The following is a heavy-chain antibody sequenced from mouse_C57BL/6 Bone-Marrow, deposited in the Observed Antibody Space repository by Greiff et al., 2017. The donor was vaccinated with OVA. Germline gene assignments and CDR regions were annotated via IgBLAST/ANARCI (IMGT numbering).Heavy chain of an antibody. J-gene: IGHJ1*03. CDR3: AREGLYWYFDV. CDR1: GFTFSDFY. CDR2: SRNKANDYTT. D-gene: IGHD3-3*01. V-gene: IGHV7-1*01. Sequence: EVKVVDSGGGLVQSGRSLRLSCATSGFTFSDFYMEWVRQAPGKGLEWIAASRNKANDYTTEYSASVKGRFIVSRDTSQSILYLQMNALRAEDTAIYYCAREGLYWYFDVWGTGTTVTVSS.